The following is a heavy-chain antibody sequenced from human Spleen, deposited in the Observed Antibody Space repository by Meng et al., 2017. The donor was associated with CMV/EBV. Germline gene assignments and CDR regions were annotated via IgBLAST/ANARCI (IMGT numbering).Heavy chain of an antibody. Sequence: GESLKISCAASGFTFSDYYMSWIRQAPGKGLEWVSLLYSSGDTSYADSVKGRFTISRDNSKNTLYLHMNNLRADDTAVYYCASSITIFGVVNGSPGGMDVWGQGTTVTVSS. J-gene: IGHJ6*02. D-gene: IGHD3-3*01. V-gene: IGHV3-66*01. CDR1: GFTFSDYY. CDR2: LYSSGDT. CDR3: ASSITIFGVVNGSPGGMDV.